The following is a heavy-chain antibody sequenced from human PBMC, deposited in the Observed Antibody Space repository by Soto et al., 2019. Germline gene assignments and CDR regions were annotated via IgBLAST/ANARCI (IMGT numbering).Heavy chain of an antibody. D-gene: IGHD2-21*01. CDR2: INSVGNVI. Sequence: PGGSLRLSCAASGFTFSSYEMNWVRQAPGRGLEWISYINSVGNVIYYADSVRGRFTVSRDSAKNSLYLQMNSLRAEDTAVYYCAREEINCGGDCFALWGQGTLVTVSS. J-gene: IGHJ4*02. V-gene: IGHV3-48*03. CDR3: AREEINCGGDCFAL. CDR1: GFTFSSYE.